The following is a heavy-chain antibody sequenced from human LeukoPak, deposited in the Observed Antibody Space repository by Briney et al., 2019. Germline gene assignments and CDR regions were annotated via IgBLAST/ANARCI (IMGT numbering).Heavy chain of an antibody. CDR2: INPNSGET. CDR3: ARDLVGGIWSAGF. D-gene: IGHD3-3*01. Sequence: ASVKVSCRTSGFTFTGYYVHWIRQAPGQGLEWMERINPNSGETIYAERFQGRVTMTRDTSISTAYMELSSLRSDDTAVYYCARDLVGGIWSAGFWGQGSLVTVSS. CDR1: GFTFTGYY. J-gene: IGHJ4*02. V-gene: IGHV1-2*06.